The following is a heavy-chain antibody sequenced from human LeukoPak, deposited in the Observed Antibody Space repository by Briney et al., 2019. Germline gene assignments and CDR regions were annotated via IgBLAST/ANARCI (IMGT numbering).Heavy chain of an antibody. D-gene: IGHD5/OR15-5a*01. J-gene: IGHJ4*02. CDR3: AKVSWESTKQDFDC. V-gene: IGHV3-23*02. CDR1: GFTFSSHA. Sequence: GGSLRLSCTPSGFTFSSHALSWVRQAPGKGLEWVSGISGNGAGTYYGDSVKGRFTISRDNSKNTLYLQMNSLRAEDTAVYYCAKVSWESTKQDFDCWGQGTLVTVSS. CDR2: ISGNGAGT.